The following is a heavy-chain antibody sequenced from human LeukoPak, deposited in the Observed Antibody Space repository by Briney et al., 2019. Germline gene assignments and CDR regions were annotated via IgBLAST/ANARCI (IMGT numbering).Heavy chain of an antibody. V-gene: IGHV3-7*01. CDR2: IKQDGSEK. Sequence: GGSLRLSCAASGFTFSSYWMSWVRQAPGKGLEWVANIKQDGSEKYYVDSVKGQFTISRDNAKNSLYLQMNSLRAEDTAVYYCARDDCSSISCYHNWFDPWGQGTLVTVSS. D-gene: IGHD2-2*01. J-gene: IGHJ5*02. CDR3: ARDDCSSISCYHNWFDP. CDR1: GFTFSSYW.